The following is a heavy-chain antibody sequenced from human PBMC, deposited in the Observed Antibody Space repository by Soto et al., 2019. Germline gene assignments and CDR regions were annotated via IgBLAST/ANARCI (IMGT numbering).Heavy chain of an antibody. CDR1: GGSLSGRY. V-gene: IGHV4-59*11. J-gene: IGHJ5*02. CDR3: ARDIGRFDP. CDR2: TYYNGDT. D-gene: IGHD3-10*01. Sequence: SETLSLTCSVSGGSLSGRYWSWIRQPPGKGLEWIGATYYNGDTIYNSSLKSRLTMSVDTSKNQFFLRLTSVTAADTAVYYCARDIGRFDPWGQGTLVTVSS.